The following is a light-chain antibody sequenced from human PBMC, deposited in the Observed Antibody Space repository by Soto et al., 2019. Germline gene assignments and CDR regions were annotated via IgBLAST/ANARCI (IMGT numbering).Light chain of an antibody. CDR2: KAS. V-gene: IGKV1-5*03. Sequence: QLTRSPSTLSASVGDRVTSTCRASQSISLWLAWYQQKPGKAPKLLIYKASSLHSGVPSRFSGSGSGTEFTLTISSLQPDDFATYYCQQYIGYSRTFGQGTKVDI. CDR1: QSISLW. CDR3: QQYIGYSRT. J-gene: IGKJ1*01.